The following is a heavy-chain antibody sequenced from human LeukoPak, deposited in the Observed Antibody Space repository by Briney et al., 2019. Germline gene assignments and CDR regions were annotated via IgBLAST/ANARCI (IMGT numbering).Heavy chain of an antibody. CDR3: ASRLAVAGTIPDY. J-gene: IGHJ4*02. CDR1: GGTFSSYA. D-gene: IGHD6-19*01. Sequence: SVKVCCKASGGTFSSYAISWVRQAPGQGLEWMGRIIPILGIANYAQKFQGRVTITADKSTSTAYMELSSLRSEDTAVYYCASRLAVAGTIPDYWGQGTLVTVSS. CDR2: IIPILGIA. V-gene: IGHV1-69*04.